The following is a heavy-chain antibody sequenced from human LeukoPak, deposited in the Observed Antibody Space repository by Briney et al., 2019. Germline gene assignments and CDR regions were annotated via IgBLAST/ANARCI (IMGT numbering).Heavy chain of an antibody. J-gene: IGHJ5*02. CDR2: IRAYNGNT. D-gene: IGHD4-11*01. Sequence: ASGKVSCKASGYTFTSYGIIWVRQAPGLGLEWMGWIRAYNGNTNYAQKLQGRVTITRDTSASTLYMELSSLRSEDTAVYFCARGPYSNYWFDPWGQGTMVTVSS. V-gene: IGHV1-18*01. CDR1: GYTFTSYG. CDR3: ARGPYSNYWFDP.